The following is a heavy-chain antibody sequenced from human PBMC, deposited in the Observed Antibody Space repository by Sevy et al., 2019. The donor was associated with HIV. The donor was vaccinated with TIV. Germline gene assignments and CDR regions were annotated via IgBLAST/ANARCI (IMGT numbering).Heavy chain of an antibody. CDR3: ARPPRGYDILTGYYFDY. D-gene: IGHD3-9*01. V-gene: IGHV1-2*06. CDR1: GYTFTGYY. J-gene: IGHJ4*02. Sequence: ASVKVSCKASGYTFTGYYMHWVRQAPGQGLEWMGRINPNSGGTNYAQKFQGRVTMTRDTSISTDYMELSRLRSDDTAVYYCARPPRGYDILTGYYFDYWGQGTLVTVSS. CDR2: INPNSGGT.